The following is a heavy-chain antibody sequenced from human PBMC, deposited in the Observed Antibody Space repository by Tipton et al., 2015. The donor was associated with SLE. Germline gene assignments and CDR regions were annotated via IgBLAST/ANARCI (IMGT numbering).Heavy chain of an antibody. CDR1: GFTFSSYG. V-gene: IGHV3-30*03. Sequence: SLRLSCAASGFTFSSYGMHWVRQAPGKGLEWVAVISYDGSNKYYADSVKGRFTISRGNSKNTLYLQMNSLRAEDTAVYYCARGGIVGATDYWGQGTLVTVSS. D-gene: IGHD1-26*01. J-gene: IGHJ4*02. CDR3: ARGGIVGATDY. CDR2: ISYDGSNK.